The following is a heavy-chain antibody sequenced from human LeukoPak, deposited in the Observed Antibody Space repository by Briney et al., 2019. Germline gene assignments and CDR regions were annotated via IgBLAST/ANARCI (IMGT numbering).Heavy chain of an antibody. J-gene: IGHJ4*02. V-gene: IGHV1-69*13. CDR3: ARVGGYCSSTSCYYRY. CDR1: GGTFSSYA. CDR2: IIPIFGTA. D-gene: IGHD2-2*01. Sequence: SVKVSCKASGGTFSSYAISWVRQAPGQGLEWMGGIIPIFGTANYAQKFQGRVTITADASTSTAYMELSSLRSEDTAVYYCARVGGYCSSTSCYYRYWGQGTLVTVSS.